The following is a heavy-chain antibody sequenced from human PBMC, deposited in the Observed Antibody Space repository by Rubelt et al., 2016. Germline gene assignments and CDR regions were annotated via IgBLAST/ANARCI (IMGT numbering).Heavy chain of an antibody. CDR2: VYYSGPP. CDR1: GGSINSRTYY. CDR3: ARQLDSGSYYIDY. D-gene: IGHD1-26*01. V-gene: IGHV4-39*01. J-gene: IGHJ4*02. Sequence: QLQLQESGPGLVKPSETLSLTCTVSGGSINSRTYYWGWIRQPPGKGLEWIGRVYYSGPPYYNPSLDSPRTLSVDTSKNQFSLKLGVVTAADNALYDCARQLDSGSYYIDYWGQGTLVTVSS.